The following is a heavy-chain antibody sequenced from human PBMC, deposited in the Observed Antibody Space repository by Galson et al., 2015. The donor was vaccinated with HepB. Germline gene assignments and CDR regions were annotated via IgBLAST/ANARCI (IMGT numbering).Heavy chain of an antibody. CDR1: GFTFSSYA. CDR3: ARWGGIPAASYYYYYGMDV. V-gene: IGHV3-23*01. CDR2: ISGSGGST. Sequence: SLRLSCAASGFTFSSYAMSWVRQAPGKGLEWVSAISGSGGSTYYADSVKGRFTISRDNSKNTLYLQMNSLRAEDTAVYYCARWGGIPAASYYYYYGMDVWGQGTTVTVSS. D-gene: IGHD2-2*01. J-gene: IGHJ6*02.